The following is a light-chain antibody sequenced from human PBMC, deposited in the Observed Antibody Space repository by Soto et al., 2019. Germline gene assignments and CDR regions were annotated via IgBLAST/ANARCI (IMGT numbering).Light chain of an antibody. CDR1: QSVSSN. Sequence: EIGMTQSASTLSVSPGERATLSCGASQSVSSNLAWYQQKPGQAPRLLIYGASTRATGIPARFSGSGSGTDFTLTISRLEPEDFAVYYCQHFGSSPPWPFGQGTKVDIK. V-gene: IGKV3-15*01. CDR2: GAS. J-gene: IGKJ1*01. CDR3: QHFGSSPPWP.